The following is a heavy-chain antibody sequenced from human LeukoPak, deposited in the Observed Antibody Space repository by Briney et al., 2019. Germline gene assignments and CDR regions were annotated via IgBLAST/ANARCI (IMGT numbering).Heavy chain of an antibody. Sequence: GGSLRLSCAASGFTVSSNYMSWVRQAPGKGLEWVSVIYSGGSTYYADSVKGRFTISRDSSKNTLYLQMNSLRAEDTAVYYCARDGVGDSSGYYLEYFDYWGQGTLVTVSS. D-gene: IGHD3-22*01. V-gene: IGHV3-66*01. J-gene: IGHJ4*02. CDR3: ARDGVGDSSGYYLEYFDY. CDR2: IYSGGST. CDR1: GFTVSSNY.